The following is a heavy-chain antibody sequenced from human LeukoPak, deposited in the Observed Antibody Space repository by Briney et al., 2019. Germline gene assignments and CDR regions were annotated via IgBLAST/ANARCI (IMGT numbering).Heavy chain of an antibody. D-gene: IGHD6-13*01. J-gene: IGHJ6*03. CDR3: ARAHSSSWPYYYYYYMDV. V-gene: IGHV1-18*01. CDR1: GYTFTSYG. CDR2: ISAYNGNT. Sequence: ASVKVSCKASGYTFTSYGISWVRQAPGQGLEWMGWISAYNGNTNYAQKLQGRVTMTTDTSTSTAYTELRSLRSDDTAVYYCARAHSSSWPYYYYYYMDVWGKGTTVTVSS.